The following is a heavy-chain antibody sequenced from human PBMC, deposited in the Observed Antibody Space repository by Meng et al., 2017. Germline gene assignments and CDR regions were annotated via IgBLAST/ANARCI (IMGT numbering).Heavy chain of an antibody. V-gene: IGHV1-2*02. D-gene: IGHD6-25*01. CDR2: SNPTGGGT. J-gene: IGHJ5*02. CDR1: CLHVTGYS. CDR3: ARGGYSSGVRVRHWFDP. Sequence: LGRCGAGGKHPGASGKVSPQASCLHVTGYSLDGVRRAPGQGLGWMGGSNPTGGGTNYPRKFQGRAPMTRDTSTSTAYMELSRLRSDDPAGYYCARGGYSSGVRVRHWFDPWGQGTLVTVSS.